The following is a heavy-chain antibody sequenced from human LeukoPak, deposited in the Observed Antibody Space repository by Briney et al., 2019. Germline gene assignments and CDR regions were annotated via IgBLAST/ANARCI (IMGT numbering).Heavy chain of an antibody. CDR1: GGSISNYY. V-gene: IGHV4-4*07. CDR2: ISTSGSS. D-gene: IGHD1-26*01. J-gene: IGHJ4*02. Sequence: SDTLSLTCTVSGGSISNYYWHWVRQPAGKGLEWIGRISTSGSSKYNPSLKSRVIVLVNTSKNHFALKVKSVTAADTALYFWARDIDDVGAPFDFWGQGTLVTVSS. CDR3: ARDIDDVGAPFDF.